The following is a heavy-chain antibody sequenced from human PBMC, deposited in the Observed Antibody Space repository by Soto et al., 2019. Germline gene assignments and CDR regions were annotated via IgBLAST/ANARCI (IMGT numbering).Heavy chain of an antibody. CDR1: GFIFKNYA. V-gene: IGHV3-30*04. Sequence: PGGSLRLSCAGSGFIFKNYALNWVRQAPGTGLEWVASITRDGYNKYYADSVKGRFTISRDNSRDTLSLQMTALRTEDSSIYYCTKSSGGSSSVGMDYWGQGTRVTVSS. D-gene: IGHD6-6*01. CDR3: TKSSGGSSSVGMDY. CDR2: ITRDGYNK. J-gene: IGHJ4*02.